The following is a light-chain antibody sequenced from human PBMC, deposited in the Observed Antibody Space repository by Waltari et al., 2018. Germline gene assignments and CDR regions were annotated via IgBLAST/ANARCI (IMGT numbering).Light chain of an antibody. Sequence: DIQMTQSPSSLSASVGDTVTITCRASQSISNYLTWYQQRPGKAPNILIYAASSLQSGVPSRFSGSGSGTDFTLTISSLQPADFATYYCQQSYSAPLSFGGGTKVEIK. V-gene: IGKV1-39*01. CDR1: QSISNY. CDR2: AAS. J-gene: IGKJ4*01. CDR3: QQSYSAPLS.